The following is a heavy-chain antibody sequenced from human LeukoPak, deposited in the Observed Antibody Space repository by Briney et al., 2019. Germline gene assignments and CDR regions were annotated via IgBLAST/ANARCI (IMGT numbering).Heavy chain of an antibody. CDR1: RFTFSSYT. Sequence: GGSLRLSCAASRFTFSSYTMNWVRQAPGKGLEWVSSISSSSSYIYYADSVKGRFTISRDNAKNSLYLQMNSLRAEDTAVYYCARNPHSSGWYPLDYWGQGTLVTVSS. CDR2: ISSSSSYI. D-gene: IGHD6-19*01. V-gene: IGHV3-21*01. CDR3: ARNPHSSGWYPLDY. J-gene: IGHJ4*02.